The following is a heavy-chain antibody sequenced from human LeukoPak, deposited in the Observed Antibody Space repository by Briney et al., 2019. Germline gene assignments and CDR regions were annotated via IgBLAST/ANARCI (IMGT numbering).Heavy chain of an antibody. V-gene: IGHV3-48*03. Sequence: PGGSLRLSCAVSGFPFSFYEINWVRQAPGKGLEWVSNIGSSGRTRYYADSVKGRFSISRDNAKSSLYLQMNSLRVEDTGVYYCALLAVASDFDYWGQGALVTVSS. J-gene: IGHJ4*02. D-gene: IGHD6-19*01. CDR3: ALLAVASDFDY. CDR2: IGSSGRTR. CDR1: GFPFSFYE.